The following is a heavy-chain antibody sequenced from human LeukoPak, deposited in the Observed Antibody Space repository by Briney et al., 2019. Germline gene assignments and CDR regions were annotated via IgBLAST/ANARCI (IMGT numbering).Heavy chain of an antibody. Sequence: SETLSLTCTVSGGSISSGSYYWSWIRQPAGKGLVWIGRIYTSGSTNYNPSLKSRVTISVDTSKNQFSLKLSSVTAADTAVYYCARDVTSFGDQVFFWFDPSGQGTLVTVSS. V-gene: IGHV4-61*02. D-gene: IGHD3-3*01. CDR3: ARDVTSFGDQVFFWFDP. J-gene: IGHJ5*02. CDR2: IYTSGST. CDR1: GGSISSGSYY.